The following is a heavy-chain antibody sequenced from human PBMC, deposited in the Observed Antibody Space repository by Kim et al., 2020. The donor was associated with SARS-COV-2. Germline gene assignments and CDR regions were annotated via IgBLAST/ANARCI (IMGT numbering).Heavy chain of an antibody. V-gene: IGHV3-48*03. CDR1: GFSFSSYE. Sequence: GGSLRLSCAASGFSFSSYEMNWVRQAPGKGLEWLSYINSSGDRIYYTDSVKGRFTISRDNAKNSLFLQMNSLRAEDTAVYYWARDWGWGGMDVWGQGTTVIVSS. CDR3: ARDWGWGGMDV. CDR2: INSSGDRI. D-gene: IGHD3-16*01. J-gene: IGHJ6*02.